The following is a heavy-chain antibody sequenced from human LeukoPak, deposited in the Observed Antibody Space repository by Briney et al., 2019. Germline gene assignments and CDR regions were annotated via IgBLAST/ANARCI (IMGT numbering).Heavy chain of an antibody. CDR2: IIPILGIA. CDR3: ARDRGYSSSWYEPRYYYYGMDV. CDR1: GGTFSSYA. V-gene: IGHV1-69*04. Sequence: ASVKVSCKASGGTFSSYAISWVRQAPGQGLEWMGRIIPILGIANYAQKFQGRVTITADKSTSTAYMGLSSLRSEDTAVYYCARDRGYSSSWYEPRYYYYGMDVWGQGTTVTVSS. D-gene: IGHD6-13*01. J-gene: IGHJ6*02.